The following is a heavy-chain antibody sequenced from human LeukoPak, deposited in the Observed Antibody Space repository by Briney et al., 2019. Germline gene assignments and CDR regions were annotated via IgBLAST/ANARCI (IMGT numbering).Heavy chain of an antibody. V-gene: IGHV3-9*01. D-gene: IGHD3-3*01. CDR1: GFTLDDYA. CDR3: ARARISPGPYYYYYMDV. Sequence: GGSLRLSCAASGFTLDDYAMHWVRQAPGKGLEWVSGISWNSGSIDYADSVKGRFTISRDNAKNSLFLQMNSLRAEDTAVYYCARARISPGPYYYYYMDVWGKGTTVTVSS. J-gene: IGHJ6*03. CDR2: ISWNSGSI.